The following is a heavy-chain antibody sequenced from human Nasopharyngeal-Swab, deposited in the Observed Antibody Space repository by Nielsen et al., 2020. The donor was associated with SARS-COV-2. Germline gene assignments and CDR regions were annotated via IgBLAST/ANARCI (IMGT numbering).Heavy chain of an antibody. CDR3: ARDLVTGQRFDY. Sequence: GGSLRLSCAGPGFTFSVYGMNWVRQAPGKGLEWVASITTRGSYTYYADSVQGRFTISRDNAKNAVYLQMNSLRPEDTAVYYCARDLVTGQRFDYWGQGTLVTVSS. CDR2: ITTRGSYT. CDR1: GFTFSVYG. J-gene: IGHJ4*02. V-gene: IGHV3-21*06. D-gene: IGHD2-21*02.